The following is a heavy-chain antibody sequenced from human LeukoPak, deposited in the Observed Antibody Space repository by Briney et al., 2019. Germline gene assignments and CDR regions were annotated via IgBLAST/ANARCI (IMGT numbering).Heavy chain of an antibody. Sequence: ASVKVSCKASGYTFTSYGISWVRQAPGQGLEWMGGIIPIFGTANYAQKFQGRVTITADESTSTAYMELSSLRSEDTAVYYCARPYCTNGVCRPYYYYYGMDVWGQGTTVTVSS. CDR2: IIPIFGTA. V-gene: IGHV1-69*13. J-gene: IGHJ6*02. CDR3: ARPYCTNGVCRPYYYYYGMDV. CDR1: GYTFTSYG. D-gene: IGHD2-8*01.